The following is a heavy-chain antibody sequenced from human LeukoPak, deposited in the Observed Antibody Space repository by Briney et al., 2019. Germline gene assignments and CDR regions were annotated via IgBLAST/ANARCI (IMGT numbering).Heavy chain of an antibody. CDR3: ARASSTSSEFDY. Sequence: PSETLSLTCTVSGGSISNGSYYWGWIRQPPGKGLEWIGSIYYSGSTYYNPSLKSRVTISVDTSKNQFSLKLSSVTAADTAVYYCARASSTSSEFDYWGQGTLVTVSS. CDR1: GGSISNGSYY. J-gene: IGHJ4*02. V-gene: IGHV4-39*07. D-gene: IGHD2-2*01. CDR2: IYYSGST.